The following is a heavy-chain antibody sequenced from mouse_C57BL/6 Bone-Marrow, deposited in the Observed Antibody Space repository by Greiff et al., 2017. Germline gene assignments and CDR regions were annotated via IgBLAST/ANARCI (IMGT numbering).Heavy chain of an antibody. CDR3: ARLLGPGYFDY. CDR1: GFTFSDYG. V-gene: IGHV5-15*04. CDR2: ISNLAYSI. D-gene: IGHD4-1*01. J-gene: IGHJ2*01. Sequence: EVMLVESGGGLVQPGGSLKLSCAASGFTFSDYGMAWFRQAPRKGPEWVAFISNLAYSIYYADTVTGRFTISRENAKNTLYLEMSSLRSEDTAMYYCARLLGPGYFDYWGQGTTLTVSS.